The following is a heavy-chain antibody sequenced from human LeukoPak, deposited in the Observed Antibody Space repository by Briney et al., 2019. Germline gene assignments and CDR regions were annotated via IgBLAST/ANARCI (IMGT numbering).Heavy chain of an antibody. CDR1: GYTFTSYG. CDR2: ISAYNGNT. V-gene: IGHV1-18*01. J-gene: IGHJ4*02. D-gene: IGHD3-9*01. CDR3: AREMMVASLTGLFISLDY. Sequence: ASVKVSCKASGYTFTSYGISWVRQAPGQGLEWMGWISAYNGNTNYAHNPQGRVTMTTETSTSTAYMELRSLRSDDTAVYYCAREMMVASLTGLFISLDYWGQGTLVTVSS.